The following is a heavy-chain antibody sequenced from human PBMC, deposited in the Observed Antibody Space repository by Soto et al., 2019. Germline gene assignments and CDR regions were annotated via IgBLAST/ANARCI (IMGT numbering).Heavy chain of an antibody. V-gene: IGHV1-46*03. CDR2: INPNGGTT. CDR3: ARDQANTGWSCY. CDR1: GYTFTDYY. D-gene: IGHD6-19*01. Sequence: QVQLVQSGAEVKKPGASVKVSCKASGYTFTDYYIHWVRRAPGQGLEWVGKINPNGGTTTYAQKFQGRVSVTGDTSTSTVYMELNSLRSEDTAFYYCARDQANTGWSCYWGQGTLVSVSS. J-gene: IGHJ4*02.